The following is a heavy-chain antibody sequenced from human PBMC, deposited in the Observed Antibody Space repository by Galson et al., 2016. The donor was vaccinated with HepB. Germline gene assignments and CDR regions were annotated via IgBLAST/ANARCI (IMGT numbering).Heavy chain of an antibody. D-gene: IGHD3-22*01. V-gene: IGHV1-2*02. Sequence: SVKVSCKASGYILTGYYVHWVRQAPGQGLEWMGWIDPSSGGTIYAEHFQGRVTMTRDTSFNPAYMELSRLRSADTAVYYCARLRRIVTTGGWSSPSYFDYWGQGTLVTVSS. CDR2: IDPSSGGT. CDR1: GYILTGYY. CDR3: ARLRRIVTTGGWSSPSYFDY. J-gene: IGHJ4*02.